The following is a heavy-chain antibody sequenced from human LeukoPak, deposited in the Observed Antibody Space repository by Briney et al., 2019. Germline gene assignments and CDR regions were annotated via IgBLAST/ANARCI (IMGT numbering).Heavy chain of an antibody. Sequence: SETLSLTCTVSGGSISSYYWSWIRQPAGKGLEWIGRIYTSGSTNYNPSLKSRVTMSVDTSKNQFSLKLSSVTAADTAVYYCARVDYQLHGLYYYGMDVWGQGTTVTASS. V-gene: IGHV4-4*07. CDR3: ARVDYQLHGLYYYGMDV. CDR2: IYTSGST. CDR1: GGSISSYY. J-gene: IGHJ6*02. D-gene: IGHD2-2*01.